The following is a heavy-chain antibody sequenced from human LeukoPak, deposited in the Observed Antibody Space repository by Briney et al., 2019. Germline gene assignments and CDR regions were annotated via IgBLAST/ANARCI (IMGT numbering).Heavy chain of an antibody. CDR1: GYTFTSCG. D-gene: IGHD1-26*01. J-gene: IGHJ4*02. CDR2: ISAYNGNT. Sequence: GASVKVSCKASGYTFTSCGISWVRQAPGQGLEWMGWISAYNGNTNYAQKLQGRVTMTTDTSTSTAYMELRTLRPEDTALYYCARALVGAVGPPPFDYWAREPWSPSPQ. V-gene: IGHV1-18*01. CDR3: ARALVGAVGPPPFDY.